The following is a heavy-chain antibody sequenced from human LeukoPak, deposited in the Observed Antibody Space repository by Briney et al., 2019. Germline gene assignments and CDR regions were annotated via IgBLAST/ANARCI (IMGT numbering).Heavy chain of an antibody. D-gene: IGHD3-22*01. CDR3: PRDLLPLAYYDRLDAFDI. CDR2: IIPIFGTA. J-gene: IGHJ3*02. Sequence: SVKVSCKASGGTCSSYAISWVRQAPGQGLEWMGRIIPIFGTANYAQKFQGRVTITTDESTSTAYMELSSLRSEDTAVYYCPRDLLPLAYYDRLDAFDIWGQGTMVTVSS. CDR1: GGTCSSYA. V-gene: IGHV1-69*05.